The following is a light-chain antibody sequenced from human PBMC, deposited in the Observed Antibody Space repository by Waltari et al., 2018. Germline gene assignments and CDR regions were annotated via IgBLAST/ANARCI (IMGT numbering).Light chain of an antibody. CDR1: QRISSW. CDR3: LQYNSSPLT. V-gene: IGKV1-12*01. J-gene: IGKJ4*01. Sequence: DIQMTQSPSSLSASVGDTVTITCRASQRISSWLDWYQQKPGKAPKLLIYKASTLQSGVPSRFSGSGSGTDFTLTISSLQPEDFATYYCLQYNSSPLTFGGGTKVEIK. CDR2: KAS.